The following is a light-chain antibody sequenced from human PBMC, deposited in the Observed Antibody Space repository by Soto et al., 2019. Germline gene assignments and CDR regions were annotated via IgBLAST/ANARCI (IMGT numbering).Light chain of an antibody. CDR2: ANT. CDR3: QSSDSSLSGYV. CDR1: SSNIGPTYD. J-gene: IGLJ1*01. V-gene: IGLV1-40*01. Sequence: QSVLTQPPSVSGAPGQRVTISCTGSSSNIGPTYDVHWYQQLPGTAPKLLIYANTNRPSGVPDRFSGSKSGTSASLAITGLQAEDEADYFCQSSDSSLSGYVFGTGTKVTVL.